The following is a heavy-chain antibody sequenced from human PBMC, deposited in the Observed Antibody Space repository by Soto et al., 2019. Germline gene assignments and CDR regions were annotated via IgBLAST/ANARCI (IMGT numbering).Heavy chain of an antibody. Sequence: SETLSLTCSISGASISSDDYYWSWFRQPPGKGMEWIGYISYSGSTYYNPSLKSRITISVDTSKTQLSLILSSVTAADTAVFYCAREVNNYYGMDVWGQGTTVTVSS. CDR3: AREVNNYYGMDV. CDR1: GASISSDDYY. CDR2: ISYSGST. V-gene: IGHV4-30-4*01. J-gene: IGHJ6*02.